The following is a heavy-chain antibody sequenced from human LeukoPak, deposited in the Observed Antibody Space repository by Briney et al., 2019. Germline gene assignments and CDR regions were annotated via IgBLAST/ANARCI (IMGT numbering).Heavy chain of an antibody. V-gene: IGHV1-46*01. CDR3: ARGSIVGATFYYFDY. CDR2: INPSGGST. D-gene: IGHD1-26*01. J-gene: IGHJ4*02. Sequence: ASVKVSCKASGYTFTSYYMHWVRQAPGQGLEWMGIINPSGGSTSYAQKFQGRVTMTRDTSISTAYMDLSRLRSDDTAVYYCARGSIVGATFYYFDYWGQGTLVTVSS. CDR1: GYTFTSYY.